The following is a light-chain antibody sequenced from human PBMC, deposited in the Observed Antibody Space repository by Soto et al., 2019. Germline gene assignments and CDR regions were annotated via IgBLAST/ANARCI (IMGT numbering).Light chain of an antibody. CDR3: CSYAGSSTFV. Sequence: QSFLTQPASLSGSRGKSITFSCAGSSSDVGSYDLVSWYQQHPGEAPKLIIYDGFKRPSGVSDRFSGSKSGYTASLTISGLQADDEADYYCCSYAGSSTFVFGTGTKVTVL. J-gene: IGLJ1*01. CDR1: SSDVGSYDL. V-gene: IGLV2-23*03. CDR2: DGF.